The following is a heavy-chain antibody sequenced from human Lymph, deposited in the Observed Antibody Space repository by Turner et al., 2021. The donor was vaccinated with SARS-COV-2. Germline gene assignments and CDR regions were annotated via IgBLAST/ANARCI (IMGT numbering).Heavy chain of an antibody. CDR3: AKDPNWYVLSAVDY. CDR2: ISGSGGST. V-gene: IGHV3-23*01. J-gene: IGHJ4*02. Sequence: VQLLESGGGFVQPGGSLCLSCAASRFTFSSCSMSWVRQAPGKGLEWVSTISGSGGSTYYEDSVKGRFTISRDNSKNTLYLQMNSLRAEDTAVYYCAKDPNWYVLSAVDYWGQGTLVTVS. D-gene: IGHD1-1*01. CDR1: RFTFSSCS.